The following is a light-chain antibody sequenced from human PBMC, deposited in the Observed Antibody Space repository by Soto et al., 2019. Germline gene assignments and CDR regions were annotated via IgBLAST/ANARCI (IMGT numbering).Light chain of an antibody. Sequence: QSALTQPASVSGSPGQSITISCTGSSSDVGGYNYVSWYQQHPGKAPKLMIYEVNNRPSGVSNRFSGSKSGNTASLTTSGLQAEDEADYYCSLYTSENAYGFGTGTKVTVL. V-gene: IGLV2-14*01. CDR3: SLYTSENAYG. CDR1: SSDVGGYNY. J-gene: IGLJ1*01. CDR2: EVN.